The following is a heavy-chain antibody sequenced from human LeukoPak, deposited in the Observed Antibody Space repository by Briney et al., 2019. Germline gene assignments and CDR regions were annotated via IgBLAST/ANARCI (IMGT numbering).Heavy chain of an antibody. CDR2: MSSTGNTM. Sequence: GGSLRLSCAASGFTLSNYYMSWIRQTPGKGLEWISYMSSTGNTMYYEASVKGRFTVSRDSAKNSLFLQMDSLRAEDTGVYFCARSSDYFTYFGLWGRGSLVTVSS. J-gene: IGHJ2*01. V-gene: IGHV3-11*04. CDR3: ARSSDYFTYFGL. D-gene: IGHD2/OR15-2a*01. CDR1: GFTLSNYY.